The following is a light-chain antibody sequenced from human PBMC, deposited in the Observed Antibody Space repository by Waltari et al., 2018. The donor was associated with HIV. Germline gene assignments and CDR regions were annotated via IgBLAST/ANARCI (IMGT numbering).Light chain of an antibody. CDR2: DVN. CDR3: CSYAGTTTYVI. Sequence: QSALTQPASVSGSPGQSIPISCTGTNNDVGGYDYVSWYQQHPGNAPKILIYDVNKRPSGVSDRFSGSKSGNTAPLTISRLQADDEADYFCCSYAGTTTYVILGGGTKLTVL. J-gene: IGLJ2*01. V-gene: IGLV2-14*03. CDR1: NNDVGGYDY.